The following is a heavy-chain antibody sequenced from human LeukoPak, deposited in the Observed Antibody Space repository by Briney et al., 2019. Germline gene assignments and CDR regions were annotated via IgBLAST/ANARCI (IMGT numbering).Heavy chain of an antibody. CDR2: INPNSGGT. Sequence: ASVRVSCKASGYTFTGYYMHWVRQAPGQGLEWMGWINPNSGGTNYAQKFQGRVTMTRDPSISTAYMELSRLRSDDTAVYYCAREPPYYYDSSGYYPSLYFQHWGQGTLVTVSS. D-gene: IGHD3-22*01. J-gene: IGHJ1*01. V-gene: IGHV1-2*02. CDR1: GYTFTGYY. CDR3: AREPPYYYDSSGYYPSLYFQH.